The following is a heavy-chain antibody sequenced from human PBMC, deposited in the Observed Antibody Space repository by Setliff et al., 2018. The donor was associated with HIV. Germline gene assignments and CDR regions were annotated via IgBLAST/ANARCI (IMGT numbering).Heavy chain of an antibody. Sequence: SETLSLTCTVSGSSISSNYYWAWIRQPPGKGLEWIGSIYYSGSTSYCPSLKSRVTMSVDTSKNQFSLKLSSVTAADAAMYYCASQDYGLKYWGQGTLVTVSS. CDR1: GSSISSNYY. CDR3: ASQDYGLKY. V-gene: IGHV4-39*07. J-gene: IGHJ4*02. D-gene: IGHD4-17*01. CDR2: IYYSGST.